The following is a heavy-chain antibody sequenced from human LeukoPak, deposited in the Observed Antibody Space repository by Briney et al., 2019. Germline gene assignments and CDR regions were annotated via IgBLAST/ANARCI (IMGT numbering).Heavy chain of an antibody. J-gene: IGHJ3*02. D-gene: IGHD1-26*01. CDR3: ARSPLEVGANSDAFDI. Sequence: GGSLRLSCAASGFTFSSYSMNWVRQAPGKGLEWVSYISSSSSTIYYADSVKGRFTISRDNAKNSLYLQMYSLRAEDTAVYYCARSPLEVGANSDAFDIWGQGTMVTVSS. V-gene: IGHV3-48*01. CDR2: ISSSSSTI. CDR1: GFTFSSYS.